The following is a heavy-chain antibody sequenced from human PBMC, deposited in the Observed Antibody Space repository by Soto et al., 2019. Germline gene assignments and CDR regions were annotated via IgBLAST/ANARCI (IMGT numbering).Heavy chain of an antibody. Sequence: LRLSCAASGFTFSSYAMSWVRQAPGKGLEWVSAISGSGGSTYYADSVKGRFTISRDNSKNTLYLQMNSLRAEDTAVYYCAKGDAGALRYYYYYGMDVWGQGTTVTVSS. CDR1: GFTFSSYA. CDR3: AKGDAGALRYYYYYGMDV. V-gene: IGHV3-23*01. CDR2: ISGSGGST. J-gene: IGHJ6*02. D-gene: IGHD3-10*01.